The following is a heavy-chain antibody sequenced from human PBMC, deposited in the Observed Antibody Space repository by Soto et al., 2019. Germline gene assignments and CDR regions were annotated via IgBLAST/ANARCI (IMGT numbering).Heavy chain of an antibody. CDR3: ARDCVICYSGFDS. V-gene: IGHV3-11*01. D-gene: IGHD2-15*01. Sequence: QVQLVESGGGLVKPGGSLRLSCAASGFTFSDYFMTWIRQAPGKGLELVSYISSSGTTIFYADSVQGRFTISRDNAKKSLYLEISSLRAEDTAVYYCARDCVICYSGFDSWGQGTLVTVSS. CDR1: GFTFSDYF. CDR2: ISSSGTTI. J-gene: IGHJ4*02.